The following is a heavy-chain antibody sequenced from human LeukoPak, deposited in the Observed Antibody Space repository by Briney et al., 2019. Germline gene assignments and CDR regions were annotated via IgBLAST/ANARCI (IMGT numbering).Heavy chain of an antibody. CDR2: IKSKTDGGTT. D-gene: IGHD1-7*01. CDR3: TTSYWNFQSFFPY. CDR1: GFTFSNAW. Sequence: GGSLRLSCAASGFTFSNAWMTWVRQAPGKGLEWVGRIKSKTDGGTTDYAAPVKGRFTISRDDSKNTLYLQMNSLKTEDTAVYYCTTSYWNFQSFFPYWDQGTLVTVSS. J-gene: IGHJ4*02. V-gene: IGHV3-15*01.